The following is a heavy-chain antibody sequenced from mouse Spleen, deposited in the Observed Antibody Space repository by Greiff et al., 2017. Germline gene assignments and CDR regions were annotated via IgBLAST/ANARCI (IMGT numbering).Heavy chain of an antibody. D-gene: IGHD3-3*01. V-gene: IGHV1-5*01. CDR3: TRGQLSWFAY. CDR2: IYPGNSDT. CDR1: GYTFTSYW. Sequence: VHVKQSGTVLARPGASVKMSCKTSGYTFTSYWMHWVKQRPGQGLEWIGAIYPGNSDTSYNQKFKGKAKLTAVTSASTAYMELSSLTNEDSAVYYCTRGQLSWFAYWGQGTLVTVSA. J-gene: IGHJ3*01.